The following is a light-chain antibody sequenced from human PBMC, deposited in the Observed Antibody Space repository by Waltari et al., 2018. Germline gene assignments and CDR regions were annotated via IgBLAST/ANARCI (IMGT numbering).Light chain of an antibody. Sequence: TLSASVGDRVTITCRASQSIVVWLAWYQQKPGKAPRLLIYKASYLESGVPSRFSGSASGTAFTLTISSLQADDFATYYCLQYNSYPWTFGQGTTVEIK. CDR3: LQYNSYPWT. CDR2: KAS. V-gene: IGKV1-5*03. J-gene: IGKJ1*01. CDR1: QSIVVW.